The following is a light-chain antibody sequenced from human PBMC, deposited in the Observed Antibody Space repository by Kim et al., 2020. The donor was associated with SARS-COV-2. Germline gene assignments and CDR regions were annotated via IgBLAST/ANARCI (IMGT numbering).Light chain of an antibody. J-gene: IGKJ1*01. CDR3: QQYKSYPWT. CDR2: KAS. V-gene: IGKV1-5*03. Sequence: SIGDRVTITCRASRNIATWVAWYQQKPGEAPRLLIYKASNLKSGVPSRFSGSGSGTEFTLTTDSLQADDLATYYCQQYKSYPWTFGQGTKVDIK. CDR1: RNIATW.